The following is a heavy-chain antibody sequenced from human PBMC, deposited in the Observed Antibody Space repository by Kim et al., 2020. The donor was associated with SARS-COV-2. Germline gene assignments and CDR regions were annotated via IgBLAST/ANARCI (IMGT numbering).Heavy chain of an antibody. D-gene: IGHD3-9*01. J-gene: IGHJ6*02. CDR3: ARGVIGILTGYYHYYYYGMDV. CDR2: MNPNSGNT. V-gene: IGHV1-8*01. CDR1: GYTFTSYD. Sequence: ASVKVSCKASGYTFTSYDINWVRQATGQGLEWMGWMNPNSGNTGYAQKFQGRVTMTRNTSISTAYMELSSLRSEDTAVYYCARGVIGILTGYYHYYYYGMDVWGQGTTVTVSS.